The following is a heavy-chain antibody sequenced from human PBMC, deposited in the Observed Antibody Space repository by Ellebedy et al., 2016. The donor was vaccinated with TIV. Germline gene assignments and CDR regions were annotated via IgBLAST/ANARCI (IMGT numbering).Heavy chain of an antibody. CDR1: GFTFSNAW. J-gene: IGHJ4*02. V-gene: IGHV3-15*01. D-gene: IGHD6-19*01. CDR2: INSKTDGGTT. Sequence: PGGSLRLSCAASGFTFSNAWMNWVRQAPGKGLEWVGRINSKTDGGTTDYAAPVKGRFTISRDDSKNTLYLQMNSLRTEDTAVDYCTTRGRYGVAGPDWGQGTLVTVSS. CDR3: TTRGRYGVAGPD.